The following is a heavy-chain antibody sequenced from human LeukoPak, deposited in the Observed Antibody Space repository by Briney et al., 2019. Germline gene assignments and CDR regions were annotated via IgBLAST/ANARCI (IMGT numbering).Heavy chain of an antibody. V-gene: IGHV3-66*01. CDR1: GFTFSSYA. CDR3: ARDLGGNPF. J-gene: IGHJ3*01. CDR2: IYSGGST. Sequence: GGSLSLSCAASGFTFSSYALHWGGQAPGEGLEWVAVIYSGGSTYYADSVKGRFTISRDNSKNTLYLQMNSLRAKDTAVYYCARDLGGNPFWGQGTMVTVSS. D-gene: IGHD4-23*01.